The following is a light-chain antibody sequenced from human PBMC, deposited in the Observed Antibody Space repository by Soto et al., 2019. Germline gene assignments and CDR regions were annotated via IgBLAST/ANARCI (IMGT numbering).Light chain of an antibody. CDR3: LLVAVYPCR. Sequence: SSSLFALAFASQKIDARASQGIGTTLAWYQQKPGKAPKLLIYSASTLQSGVPSRFSGSGSGTDFTLTISSLQPEDFASYYCLLVAVYPCRFGQGTKL. CDR2: SAS. V-gene: IGKV1-9*01. J-gene: IGKJ2*04. CDR1: QGIGTT.